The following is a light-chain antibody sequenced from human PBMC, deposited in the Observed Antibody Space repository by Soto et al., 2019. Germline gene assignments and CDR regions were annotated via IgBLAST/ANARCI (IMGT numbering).Light chain of an antibody. CDR3: SSYAGSNNYV. J-gene: IGLJ1*01. CDR1: SSDVGGYNF. Sequence: QSVLTQPPSASVSPGQSVTISCTGTSSDVGGYNFVSWYQQHPGKAPKLMIYEVSKRPSGVPDRFSGSKSGNTASLTVSGLQADDEDDYYCSSYAGSNNYVFGTGTKLTVL. V-gene: IGLV2-8*01. CDR2: EVS.